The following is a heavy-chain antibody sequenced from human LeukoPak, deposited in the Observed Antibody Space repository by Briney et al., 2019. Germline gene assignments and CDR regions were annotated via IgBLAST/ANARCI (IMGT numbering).Heavy chain of an antibody. V-gene: IGHV3-30-3*01. CDR1: GFTFSSYA. Sequence: GGSLRLSCAASGFTFSSYAMHWVRQAPDKGLEWVAVISYDGSNKYYADSVKGRFTITRDNSKNTLYLQMNSLRPEDTAVYYCARLDYWGQGTLVTVSS. CDR3: ARLDY. J-gene: IGHJ4*02. CDR2: ISYDGSNK.